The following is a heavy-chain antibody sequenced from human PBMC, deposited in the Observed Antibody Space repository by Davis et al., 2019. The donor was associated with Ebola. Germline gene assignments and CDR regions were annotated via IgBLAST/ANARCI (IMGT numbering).Heavy chain of an antibody. J-gene: IGHJ6*02. Sequence: ASVKVSCKASGYTFTSYAMHWVRQAPGQRLEWMGWINAGNGNTKYSQKFQGRVTITRDTSASTAYMELSSLRSEDTAVYYCASIHIVVVPAAMWSSANYGMDVWGQGTTVTVSS. CDR3: ASIHIVVVPAAMWSSANYGMDV. V-gene: IGHV1-3*01. CDR2: INAGNGNT. CDR1: GYTFTSYA. D-gene: IGHD2-2*01.